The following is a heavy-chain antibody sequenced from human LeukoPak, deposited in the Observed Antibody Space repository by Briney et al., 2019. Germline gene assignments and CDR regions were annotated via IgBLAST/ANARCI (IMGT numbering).Heavy chain of an antibody. CDR3: AGGPYYDFWSGYLRY. Sequence: SVKVSCKASGGTFSSYAISWVRQAPGQGLEWMERIIPIFGTANYAQKFQGRVTITTDESTSTAYMELSSLRSEDTAVYYCAGGPYYDFWSGYLRYWGQGTLVTVSS. D-gene: IGHD3-3*01. CDR1: GGTFSSYA. J-gene: IGHJ4*02. CDR2: IIPIFGTA. V-gene: IGHV1-69*05.